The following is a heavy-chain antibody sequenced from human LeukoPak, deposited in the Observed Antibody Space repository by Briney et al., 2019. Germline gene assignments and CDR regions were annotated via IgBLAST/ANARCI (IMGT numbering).Heavy chain of an antibody. CDR2: INHSGSA. CDR3: AGAYCGGDCYSGRTFDI. Sequence: SETLSLTCAVYGGSFSGYYWSWIRQPPGKGLEWIGEINHSGSANYSPSLKSRVTLSVDKSKNQFSLRLSSVTAADTAVYYCAGAYCGGDCYSGRTFDIWGQGTMVTVSS. CDR1: GGSFSGYY. J-gene: IGHJ3*02. V-gene: IGHV4-34*01. D-gene: IGHD2-21*02.